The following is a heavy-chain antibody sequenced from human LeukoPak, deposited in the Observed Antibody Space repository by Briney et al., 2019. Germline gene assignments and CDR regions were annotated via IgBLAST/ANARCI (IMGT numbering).Heavy chain of an antibody. Sequence: WETLSLPCTVSGGSISSYYWFWIRQPPGKGLEWIGRIYISGTTNYNSSLKSRITMSLDTSKNQLSLKLSSVTAADTAVKYCARDEAGSSYIDYWGQGTLVTVSS. V-gene: IGHV4-4*07. CDR2: IYISGTT. CDR1: GGSISSYY. D-gene: IGHD3-22*01. J-gene: IGHJ4*01. CDR3: ARDEAGSSYIDY.